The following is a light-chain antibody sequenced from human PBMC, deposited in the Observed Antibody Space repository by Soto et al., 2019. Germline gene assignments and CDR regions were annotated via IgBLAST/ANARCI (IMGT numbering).Light chain of an antibody. CDR3: QHYKTYSWT. CDR1: ESINTW. J-gene: IGKJ1*01. V-gene: IGKV1-5*01. CDR2: DAS. Sequence: DIQMTQSPSTLSASVGDRVTITCRASESINTWLAWFQQSPGKAPKLLVYDASTLETGVPSRFSGGGSGSEFTLTISSLQPDDFATYYCQHYKTYSWTFGQGTKV.